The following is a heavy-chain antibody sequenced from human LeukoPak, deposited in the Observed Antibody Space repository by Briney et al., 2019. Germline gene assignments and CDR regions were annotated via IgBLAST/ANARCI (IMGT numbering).Heavy chain of an antibody. Sequence: PGGSLRLSCAASGFTFSSYSMNWVRQAPGKGLEWVSSISSSSSYIYYVDSVKGRFTISRDNAKNSLYLQMNSLRAEDTAVYYCARDSNYGDYQNWFDPWGQGTLVTVSS. V-gene: IGHV3-21*01. CDR3: ARDSNYGDYQNWFDP. CDR1: GFTFSSYS. D-gene: IGHD4-17*01. CDR2: ISSSSSYI. J-gene: IGHJ5*02.